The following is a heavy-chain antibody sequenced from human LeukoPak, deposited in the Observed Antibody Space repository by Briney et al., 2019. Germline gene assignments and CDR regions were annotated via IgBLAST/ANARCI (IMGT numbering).Heavy chain of an antibody. CDR3: AGVPIPSGYGDY. CDR1: GFTFSSYG. V-gene: IGHV3-30*02. D-gene: IGHD5-12*01. CDR2: IRYDGSNK. J-gene: IGHJ4*02. Sequence: GGSLRLSCAASGFTFSSYGMHWVRQAPGRGLEWAAFIRYDGSNKYYADSVKGRFTISRDNSKNTLYLQMNSLRAEDTAVYYCAGVPIPSGYGDYWGQGTLVTVSS.